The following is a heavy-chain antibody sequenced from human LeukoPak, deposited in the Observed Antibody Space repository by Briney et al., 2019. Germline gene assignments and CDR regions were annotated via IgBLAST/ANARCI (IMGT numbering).Heavy chain of an antibody. D-gene: IGHD6-13*01. J-gene: IGHJ4*02. CDR2: IYYSGST. CDR3: ARMGSGIAAGTYYFDY. V-gene: IGHV4-59*01. CDR1: GGSISSYY. Sequence: SETLSLTCTVSGGSISSYYWSWIRQPPGKGLEWIGYIYYSGSTNYNPSLKSRVTISVDTSKNQFSLKLSSVTAADTAVYYRARMGSGIAAGTYYFDYWGQGTLVTVSS.